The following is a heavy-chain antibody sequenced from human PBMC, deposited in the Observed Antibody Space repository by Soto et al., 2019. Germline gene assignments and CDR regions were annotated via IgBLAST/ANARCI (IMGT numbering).Heavy chain of an antibody. CDR3: ARTPRIYDSLSGLNEYFEY. V-gene: IGHV4-59*01. Sequence: SETLSLTCTVSGGSLSRYYWSWIRQPPGKGLEWIGYIYYSGSTNYNPSLKSRVTISVDTSKNQFSLKLSSVTAADTAVYYCARTPRIYDSLSGLNEYFEYWGQGTPVSGSS. D-gene: IGHD3-9*01. CDR1: GGSLSRYY. J-gene: IGHJ4*02. CDR2: IYYSGST.